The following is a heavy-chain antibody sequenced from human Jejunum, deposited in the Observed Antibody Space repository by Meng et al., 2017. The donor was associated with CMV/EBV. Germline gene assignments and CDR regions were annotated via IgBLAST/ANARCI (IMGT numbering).Heavy chain of an antibody. V-gene: IGHV4-39*07. D-gene: IGHD6-6*01. J-gene: IGHJ4*02. CDR1: GDSISSSNYY. CDR3: ARGLSTSSSGY. Sequence: LQVQESGTELVKPSETLSLLCTVSGDSISSSNYYWGWIRQSPGKGLEWIGSIYYTGSTYYNPSLKSRLTISIDTSKNQFSLKLSSVTAADTAIYYCARGLSTSSSGYWGQGTLVTVSS. CDR2: IYYTGST.